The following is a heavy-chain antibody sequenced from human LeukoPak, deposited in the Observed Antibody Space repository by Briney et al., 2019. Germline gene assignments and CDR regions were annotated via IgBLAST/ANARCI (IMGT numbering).Heavy chain of an antibody. J-gene: IGHJ4*02. D-gene: IGHD3-10*01. Sequence: PSQTLSLTCTVSGGSLSSGGYYWSWIRQPAGKGLEWIGRIYTNGNTNYNPSLKSRVTISVDTSKNQFSLKLSSVTAADTAVYYCARDAYYGSGSSHFDYWGQGTLVTVSS. CDR3: ARDAYYGSGSSHFDY. CDR2: IYTNGNT. V-gene: IGHV4-61*02. CDR1: GGSLSSGGYY.